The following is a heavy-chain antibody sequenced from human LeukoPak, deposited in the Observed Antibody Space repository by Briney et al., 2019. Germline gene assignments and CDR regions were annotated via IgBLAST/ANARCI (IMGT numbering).Heavy chain of an antibody. CDR1: GGSISSGDYY. J-gene: IGHJ3*02. V-gene: IGHV4-30-4*08. D-gene: IGHD4-23*01. Sequence: PSQTLSLTCTVSGGSISSGDYYWSWIRQPPGKGLEWIGYIYYSGSTYYNPSLKSRVTISVDTSKNQFSLKLSSVTAADTAVYYCARDPTVVTPDDAFDIWGQGTMVTVSS. CDR2: IYYSGST. CDR3: ARDPTVVTPDDAFDI.